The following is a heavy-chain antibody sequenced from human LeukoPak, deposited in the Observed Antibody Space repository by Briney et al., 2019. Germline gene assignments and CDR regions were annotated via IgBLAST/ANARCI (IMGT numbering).Heavy chain of an antibody. CDR1: GFTFSSYG. CDR2: IWYGGSNK. J-gene: IGHJ4*02. Sequence: GGSLRLSCAASGFTFSSYGMHWVRQAPGKGLEWVAVIWYGGSNKYYADSVKGRFTISRDNSKNTLYLQMNSLRAEDTAVYYCARRMRGIAAAGVDYWGQGTLVTVSS. D-gene: IGHD6-13*01. V-gene: IGHV3-33*01. CDR3: ARRMRGIAAAGVDY.